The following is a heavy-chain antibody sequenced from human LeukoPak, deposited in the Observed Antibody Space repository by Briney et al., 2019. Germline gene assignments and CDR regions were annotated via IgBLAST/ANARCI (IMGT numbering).Heavy chain of an antibody. CDR1: GYTFTSYD. Sequence: VASVRVSCTGSGYTFTSYDIKWGGQAPGEGGERRGWMNTKRGKTGYAQKFQGRVTMTSNTSISTAYMELSSLRSEDTAVYYCARVKMVRGALKNYYYYFGMYVWSQGTTVTVSS. V-gene: IGHV1-8*01. D-gene: IGHD3-10*01. J-gene: IGHJ6*02. CDR2: MNTKRGKT. CDR3: ARVKMVRGALKNYYYYFGMYV.